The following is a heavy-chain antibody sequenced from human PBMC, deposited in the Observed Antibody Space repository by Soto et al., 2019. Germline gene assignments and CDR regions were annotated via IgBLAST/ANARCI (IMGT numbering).Heavy chain of an antibody. Sequence: ASVKVSCKASGYTFTSYDINWVRQATGQGLEWMGWMNPNSGNTGYAQKFQGRVTMTRNTSISTAYMELSSLRSEDTAVYYCASLQESNWGFYFFDHWGQGTLVTVSS. J-gene: IGHJ4*02. CDR1: GYTFTSYD. V-gene: IGHV1-8*01. CDR3: ASLQESNWGFYFFDH. D-gene: IGHD7-27*01. CDR2: MNPNSGNT.